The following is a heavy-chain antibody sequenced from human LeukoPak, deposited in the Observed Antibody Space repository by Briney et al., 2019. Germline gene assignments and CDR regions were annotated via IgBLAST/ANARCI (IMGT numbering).Heavy chain of an antibody. CDR2: IYYSGNT. J-gene: IGHJ3*01. D-gene: IGHD6-13*01. Sequence: SETLSLTCTVSGGSISSYYWSWIRQPPGKGLEWIGYIYYSGNTNYNPSLKSRVTISLDTSKNQFSLKLSSVTAADTAVYYCARHDGSSWYYAFDVWGQGTMVTVSS. CDR1: GGSISSYY. V-gene: IGHV4-59*08. CDR3: ARHDGSSWYYAFDV.